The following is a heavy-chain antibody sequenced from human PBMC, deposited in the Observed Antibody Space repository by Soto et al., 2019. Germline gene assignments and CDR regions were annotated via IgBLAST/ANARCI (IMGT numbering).Heavy chain of an antibody. CDR2: VAYDGSKT. J-gene: IGHJ5*01. CDR1: GFTFSSNG. CDR3: ARWVGGSMYDNSGKYDS. V-gene: IGHV3-30*03. Sequence: QVQLVESGGGVVQPGRSLRLTCAASGFTFSSNGMHWVRQAPGKGLEWVALVAYDGSKTYYGDSVRGRLTISRDNSEHTQYLQMNSLRAEDTAVYYCARWVGGSMYDNSGKYDSWGQGTLVTVSS. D-gene: IGHD3-22*01.